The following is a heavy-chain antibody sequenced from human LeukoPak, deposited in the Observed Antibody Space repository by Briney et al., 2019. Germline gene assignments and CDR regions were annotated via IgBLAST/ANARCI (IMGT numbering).Heavy chain of an antibody. D-gene: IGHD1-26*01. CDR3: ARVGASRLGRPFDY. J-gene: IGHJ4*02. CDR2: ISAYNGNT. Sequence: ASEKVSCKASGYTFGSFGINWVRQAPGQGLEWMGWISAYNGNTNYAQKLQGRVTMTTDTSTSTAYMELRSLRSDDTAVYYCARVGASRLGRPFDYWGQGTLVTVSS. CDR1: GYTFGSFG. V-gene: IGHV1-18*01.